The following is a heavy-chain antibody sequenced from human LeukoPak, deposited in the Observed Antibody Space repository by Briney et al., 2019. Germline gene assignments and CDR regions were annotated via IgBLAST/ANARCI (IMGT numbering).Heavy chain of an antibody. CDR2: IIPILGIA. CDR3: ARTAVRGAGSYYPTDY. V-gene: IGHV1-69*04. D-gene: IGHD3-10*01. CDR1: GGTFSIYA. Sequence: ASVKVSCKASGGTFSIYAISWVRQAPGQGLEWMGRIIPILGIAKYAQKFLGRVTIAADKSTSTAYMELSSLRSQDPAVYCWARTAVRGAGSYYPTDYLGQGTLVTVPS. J-gene: IGHJ4*01.